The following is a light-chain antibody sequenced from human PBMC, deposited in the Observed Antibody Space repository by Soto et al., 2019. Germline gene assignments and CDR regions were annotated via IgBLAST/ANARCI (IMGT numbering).Light chain of an antibody. CDR2: DVS. J-gene: IGLJ1*01. Sequence: QSALTQPASVSGSPGQSITISCTGTSSDVGDYNYVYWYQQHPGKAPKLMIYDVSNRRSGVSNRFSGSKSGNTASLTISGLQAEDEADYFCSSYTSSSTPYVFGTGTKLTVL. V-gene: IGLV2-14*03. CDR1: SSDVGDYNY. CDR3: SSYTSSSTPYV.